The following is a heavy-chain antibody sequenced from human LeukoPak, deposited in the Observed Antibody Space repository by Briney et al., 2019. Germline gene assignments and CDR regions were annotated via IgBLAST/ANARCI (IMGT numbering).Heavy chain of an antibody. CDR1: GCTFSSYF. V-gene: IGHV3-23*01. D-gene: IGHD3-10*01. Sequence: GGSLRLSCTASGCTFSSYFMSWVRQGPGTGLEWVSAISGSGDTTFYADSVKGRFTISRDNSKKTLYLQVNSLRAEDTAVYFCAKELTTERTPGVNSWGQGTLVTVSS. CDR2: ISGSGDTT. CDR3: AKELTTERTPGVNS. J-gene: IGHJ5*02.